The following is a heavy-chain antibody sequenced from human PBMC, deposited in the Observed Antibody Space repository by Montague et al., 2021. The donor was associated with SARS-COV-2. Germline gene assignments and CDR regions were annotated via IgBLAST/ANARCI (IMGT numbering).Heavy chain of an antibody. CDR2: MDHSGSS. J-gene: IGHJ2*01. D-gene: IGHD1-26*01. V-gene: IGHV4-34*01. Sequence: SETLSLTCAIYGGSFSGYYWTWIRQPPGKGLEWIGEMDHSGSSNSNPSLKSRVIISVDTSKNQFSLKLASVTAADTAVYYCARGTDRERYSGGYFKLYFDLWGRGTLVAVSS. CDR3: ARGTDRERYSGGYFKLYFDL. CDR1: GGSFSGYY.